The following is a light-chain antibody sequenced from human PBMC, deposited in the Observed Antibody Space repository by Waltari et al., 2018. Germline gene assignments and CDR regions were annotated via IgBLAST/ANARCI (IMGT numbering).Light chain of an antibody. J-gene: IGKJ5*01. Sequence: PGDRAALSCRASQSIVDAIAWYQQRPGQTPRLLIYDASNRAPGIPARFSGSGSGTDFTLTISSLEPGDFAVYYCQQRRNWPLSFGQGTRLEIK. CDR2: DAS. CDR1: QSIVDA. V-gene: IGKV3-11*01. CDR3: QQRRNWPLS.